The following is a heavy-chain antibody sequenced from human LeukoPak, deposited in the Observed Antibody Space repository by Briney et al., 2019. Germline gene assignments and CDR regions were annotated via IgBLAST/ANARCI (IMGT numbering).Heavy chain of an antibody. CDR1: GYSFTTFW. V-gene: IGHV5-51*01. CDR3: ARLDSSGYAIDY. CDR2: VYPDDSDT. D-gene: IGHD3-22*01. Sequence: KSGEPLKISCKASGYSFTTFWSGWVRKLPGKGLEWMGIVYPDDSDTRLSPSFQGQVTISANKSISTAYLQWSSLKASDSAIYYCARLDSSGYAIDYWGQGTLVTVSS. J-gene: IGHJ4*02.